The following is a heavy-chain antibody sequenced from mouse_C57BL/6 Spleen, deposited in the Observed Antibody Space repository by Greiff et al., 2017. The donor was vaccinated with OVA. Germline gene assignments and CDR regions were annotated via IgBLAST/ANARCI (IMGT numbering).Heavy chain of an antibody. D-gene: IGHD2-2*01. CDR3: ARDDGYDPYYAMDY. CDR2: IYPGDGDT. Sequence: QVQLKQSGPELVKPGASVKISCKASGYAFSSSWMNWVKQRPGKGLEWIGRIYPGDGDTNYNGKFKGKATLTADKSSSTAYMQLSSRTSEDSAVYFCARDDGYDPYYAMDYWGQGTSVTVSS. J-gene: IGHJ4*01. CDR1: GYAFSSSW. V-gene: IGHV1-82*01.